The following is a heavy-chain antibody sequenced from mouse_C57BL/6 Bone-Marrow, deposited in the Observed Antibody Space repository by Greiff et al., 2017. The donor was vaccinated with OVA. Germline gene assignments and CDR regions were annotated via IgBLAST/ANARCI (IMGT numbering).Heavy chain of an antibody. D-gene: IGHD2-5*01. CDR2: ISNGGGST. J-gene: IGHJ3*01. Sequence: EVKLVESGGGLVQPGGSLKLSCAASGFTFSDYYMYWVRQTPEKRLEWVAYISNGGGSTYYPDTVKGRFTISRDNAKNTLYLQMSRLKSEDTAMYYCARLLSNWFAYWGQGTLVTVSA. V-gene: IGHV5-12*01. CDR1: GFTFSDYY. CDR3: ARLLSNWFAY.